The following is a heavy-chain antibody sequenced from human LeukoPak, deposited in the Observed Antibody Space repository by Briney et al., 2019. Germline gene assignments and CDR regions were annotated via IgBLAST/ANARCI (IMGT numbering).Heavy chain of an antibody. CDR2: IIPIFGTA. D-gene: IGHD3-22*01. CDR1: GGTFSSYA. V-gene: IGHV1-69*01. Sequence: GASVKVSRKASGGTFSSYAISWVRQAPGQGLEWMGGIIPIFGTANYAQKFQGRVTITADESTSTAYMELSSLRSEDTAVYYCASSGSEYKEYYYDSSAPYYFDYWGQGTLVTVSS. J-gene: IGHJ4*02. CDR3: ASSGSEYKEYYYDSSAPYYFDY.